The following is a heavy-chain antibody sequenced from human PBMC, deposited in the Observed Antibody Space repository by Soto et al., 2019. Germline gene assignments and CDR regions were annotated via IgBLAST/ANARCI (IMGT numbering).Heavy chain of an antibody. CDR2: FSYSGTT. Sequence: SQTLSLTCSVSGGSISSYYWRWIRLPPGKGLEWIGYFSYSGTTNYNPSLKSRVTISVDTSKNQFSLKLSSVTAADTAVYYCARHAASFYDILTGYSPDEAFDIWGQGTMVS. J-gene: IGHJ3*02. CDR3: ARHAASFYDILTGYSPDEAFDI. CDR1: GGSISSYY. V-gene: IGHV4-59*08. D-gene: IGHD3-9*01.